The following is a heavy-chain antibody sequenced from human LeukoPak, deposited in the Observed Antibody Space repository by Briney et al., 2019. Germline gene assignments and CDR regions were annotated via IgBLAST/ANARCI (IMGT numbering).Heavy chain of an antibody. CDR2: MNPNSGNT. CDR1: GYTFTSYD. Sequence: ASVKVSCTASGYTFTSYDINWVRQATGQGLEWMGWMNPNSGNTGYAQKFQGRVTMTRNTSISTAYMELSSLRSEETAVYYCARGSQLLWFGELSPDVWGQGTTVTVSS. V-gene: IGHV1-8*01. CDR3: ARGSQLLWFGELSPDV. D-gene: IGHD3-10*01. J-gene: IGHJ6*02.